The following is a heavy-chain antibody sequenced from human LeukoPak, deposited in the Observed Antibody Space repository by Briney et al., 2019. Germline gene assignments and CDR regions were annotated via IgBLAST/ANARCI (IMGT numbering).Heavy chain of an antibody. CDR1: GFTVSSNY. CDR3: AKDDGGSYYIYYYYMDV. V-gene: IGHV3-53*01. Sequence: GGSLRLSCAASGFTVSSNYMSWVRQAPGKGLEWVSVIYSGGSTYHADSVKGRFTISRDNSKNTLYLQMNSLRAEDTAVYYCAKDDGGSYYIYYYYMDVWGKGTTVTISS. J-gene: IGHJ6*03. D-gene: IGHD1-26*01. CDR2: IYSGGST.